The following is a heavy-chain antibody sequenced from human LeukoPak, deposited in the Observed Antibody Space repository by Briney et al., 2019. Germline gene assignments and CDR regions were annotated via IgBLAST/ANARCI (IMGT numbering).Heavy chain of an antibody. D-gene: IGHD1-1*01. CDR1: GGSISSSSYY. J-gene: IGHJ2*01. CDR3: ARSKVEKLEFHYWYFDL. V-gene: IGHV4-39*01. CDR2: IYYSGST. Sequence: SETLSLTCTVSGGSISSSSYYWGWIRQPPGKGLEWIGSIYYSGSTYYNPSLKSRVTISVDTSKNQFSLKLSSVTAADTAVYYCARSKVEKLEFHYWYFDLWGRGTVVTVSS.